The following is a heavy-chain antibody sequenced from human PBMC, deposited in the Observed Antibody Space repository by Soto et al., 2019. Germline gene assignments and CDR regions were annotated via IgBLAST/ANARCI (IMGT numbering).Heavy chain of an antibody. Sequence: EVQLLESGGGLVQPGGSLRLSCAASGFTFSSYAMSWVRQAPGKGLEWVSAISGSGGSTYYADSVKGRFTISRDNSKNALDLQMNSLRAEDTAVYYCAKGVWYYEFYSPSDYWGQGTLVTVSS. CDR2: ISGSGGST. CDR1: GFTFSSYA. J-gene: IGHJ4*02. D-gene: IGHD3-3*01. CDR3: AKGVWYYEFYSPSDY. V-gene: IGHV3-23*01.